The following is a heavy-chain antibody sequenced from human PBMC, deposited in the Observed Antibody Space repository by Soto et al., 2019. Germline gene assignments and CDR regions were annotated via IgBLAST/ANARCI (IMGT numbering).Heavy chain of an antibody. CDR3: ARLEGGLVDY. CDR1: GGSISSSSYY. Sequence: SETLSLTCTVSGGSISSSSYYWGWIRQPPGKGLEWIGSIYYSGSTYYNPSLKSRVTISVDTSKNQFSLKLSSVTAADTAVYYCARLEGGLVDYWGQGTLVTVSS. CDR2: IYYSGST. J-gene: IGHJ4*02. V-gene: IGHV4-39*01. D-gene: IGHD5-12*01.